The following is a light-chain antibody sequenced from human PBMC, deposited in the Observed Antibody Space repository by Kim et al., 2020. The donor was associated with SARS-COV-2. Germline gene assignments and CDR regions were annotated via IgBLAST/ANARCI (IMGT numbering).Light chain of an antibody. CDR2: SAS. CDR1: QTISNY. Sequence: ASVGDTVTITCRTSQTISNYLSWYQQKPGKAPKLLIHSASTLHSGVPSRFSGRGSGTEFTLSITGLQPDDFASYYCQQSYAASWTFGQGTKVDIK. V-gene: IGKV1-39*01. J-gene: IGKJ1*01. CDR3: QQSYAASWT.